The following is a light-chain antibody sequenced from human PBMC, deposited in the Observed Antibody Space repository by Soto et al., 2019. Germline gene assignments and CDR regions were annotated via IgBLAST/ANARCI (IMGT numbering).Light chain of an antibody. CDR2: GAS. V-gene: IGKV3-15*01. CDR1: ESLSTF. Sequence: EIVMTQSPATLSVSPGERVTLSCRASESLSTFLAWYEQKPGQAPRLLIYGASTHATGIPTRFSGSGSATDFTLTISSLQSEDFAVYYCQSYNDWPFTFGQGTKLEI. J-gene: IGKJ2*01. CDR3: QSYNDWPFT.